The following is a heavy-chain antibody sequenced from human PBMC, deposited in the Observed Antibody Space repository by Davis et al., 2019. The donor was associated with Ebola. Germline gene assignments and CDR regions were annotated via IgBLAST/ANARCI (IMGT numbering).Heavy chain of an antibody. CDR3: AKSFLHTGPHMSEFRGVDY. CDR1: GFTFSNYA. J-gene: IGHJ4*02. CDR2: ISVTGADI. V-gene: IGHV3-23*01. D-gene: IGHD2-8*02. Sequence: GESLKISCAASGFTFSNYAMSWVRQAPGGGLEWVAGISVTGADIKYADSVRGRFSISRDDSKNTLYLQMDSLRAEDTAVYYCAKSFLHTGPHMSEFRGVDYWGQGTLVTVSS.